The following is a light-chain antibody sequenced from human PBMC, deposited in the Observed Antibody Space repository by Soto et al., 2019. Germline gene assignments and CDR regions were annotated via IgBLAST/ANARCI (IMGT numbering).Light chain of an antibody. CDR3: QSYDSVLSASV. J-gene: IGLJ2*01. Sequence: QSVLTQPPSVSGAQGKSFTFPAPGASPNMGAGYDVPGYQQFPGTAPKLLIFSAINRPSGVPARFSASKSGSSASLAISGLQAEDEADYYCQSYDSVLSASVFGGGTKLTVL. CDR1: SPNMGAGYD. CDR2: SAI. V-gene: IGLV1-40*01.